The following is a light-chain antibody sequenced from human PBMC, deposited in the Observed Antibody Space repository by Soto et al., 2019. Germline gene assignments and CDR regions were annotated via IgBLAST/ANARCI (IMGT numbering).Light chain of an antibody. CDR3: QQYDNLRLT. CDR1: QDISNY. V-gene: IGKV1-33*01. J-gene: IGKJ4*01. Sequence: DIQMTQSPSSLSASVGDRVTITCQASQDISNYLNWYQQKPGKAPKLQIYDASNLETGVPSRFSGSGSGTDLPFTISSLQPEDIATYYCQQYDNLRLTFGGGTKVEIK. CDR2: DAS.